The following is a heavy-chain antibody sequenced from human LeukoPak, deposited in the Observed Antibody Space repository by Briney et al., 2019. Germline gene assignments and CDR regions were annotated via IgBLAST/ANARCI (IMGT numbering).Heavy chain of an antibody. V-gene: IGHV3-30*09. J-gene: IGHJ4*02. D-gene: IGHD4-23*01. CDR2: ITYDGTKE. CDR3: AKDRAYYGGNSGVYDS. Sequence: GRSLRLSCAASEFTFSNYGMHWLRQAPGQRPEWVAVITYDGTKEDYAASVKGRFAISRDNSKNTLFLQMNTLRLEDTALYYCAKDRAYYGGNSGVYDSWGQGTLVTVSS. CDR1: EFTFSNYG.